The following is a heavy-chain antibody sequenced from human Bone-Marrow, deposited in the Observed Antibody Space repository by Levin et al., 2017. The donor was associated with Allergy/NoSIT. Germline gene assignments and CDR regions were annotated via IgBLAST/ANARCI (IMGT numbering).Heavy chain of an antibody. V-gene: IGHV3-30*18. CDR2: ISFDGSNK. CDR3: AKDLSHGDSYGYDGFDY. Sequence: GGSLRLSCAASGVTFSSYGMHWVRQAPGKGLEWVAVISFDGSNKYYADFVKGRFTISRDNYENTLYLEMNSLRPEDTAVYYCAKDLSHGDSYGYDGFDYWGQGTLVTVSS. J-gene: IGHJ4*02. CDR1: GVTFSSYG. D-gene: IGHD5-18*01.